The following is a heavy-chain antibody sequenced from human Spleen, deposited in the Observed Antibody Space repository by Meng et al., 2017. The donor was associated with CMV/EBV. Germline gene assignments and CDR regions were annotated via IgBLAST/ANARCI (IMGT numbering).Heavy chain of an antibody. D-gene: IGHD5-24*01. CDR3: VHPEMTTIF. Sequence: SETLSLTCSVSGGSIIRSDYYWGWFRQPPGEGLEWIGSLYYSGSTRYNPSLESRLTLSIDKSKNQFSLKVRSATAADTAVYYRVHPEMTTIFWGQGILVTVSS. CDR1: GGSIIRSDYY. CDR2: LYYSGST. J-gene: IGHJ4*02. V-gene: IGHV4-39*01.